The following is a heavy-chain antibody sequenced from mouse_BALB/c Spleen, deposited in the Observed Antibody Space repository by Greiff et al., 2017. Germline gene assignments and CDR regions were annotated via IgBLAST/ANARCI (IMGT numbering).Heavy chain of an antibody. D-gene: IGHD1-2*01. CDR2: INSNGGST. CDR3: TSHHYYDAMDY. J-gene: IGHJ4*01. Sequence: EVHLVESGGGLVQPGGSLKLSCAASGFTFSSYGMSWVRQTPDKRLELVATINSNGGSTYYPDSVKGRFTISRDNAKNTLYLQMSSLKSEDTAMYYCTSHHYYDAMDYWGQGTSVTVSS. V-gene: IGHV5-6-3*01. CDR1: GFTFSSYG.